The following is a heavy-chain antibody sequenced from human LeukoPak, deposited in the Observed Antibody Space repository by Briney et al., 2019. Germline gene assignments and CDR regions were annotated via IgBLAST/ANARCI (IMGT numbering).Heavy chain of an antibody. CDR2: INPNSGGT. Sequence: WASVKVSCKASGYTFTGYYMHWVRQAPGQGLEWMGWINPNSGGTNYAQKFQGSVTMTRDTSISTAYMELSRLRSDDTAVYYCARATFARRTADYWGQGTLVTVSS. J-gene: IGHJ4*02. D-gene: IGHD1-1*01. CDR3: ARATFARRTADY. V-gene: IGHV1-2*02. CDR1: GYTFTGYY.